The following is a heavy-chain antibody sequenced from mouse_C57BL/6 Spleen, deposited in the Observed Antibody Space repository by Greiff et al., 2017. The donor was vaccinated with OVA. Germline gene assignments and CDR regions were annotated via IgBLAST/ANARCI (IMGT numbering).Heavy chain of an antibody. J-gene: IGHJ4*01. CDR2: ISSGSSTI. CDR3: ARPWDDYAMDY. CDR1: GFTFSDYG. D-gene: IGHD4-1*01. V-gene: IGHV5-17*01. Sequence: EVKLVESGGGLVKPAGSLKLSCAASGFTFSDYGMHWVRQAPEKGLEWVAYISSGSSTIYYADTVKGRFTISRDNPKNTLFLQMTSLRSEDTAMYYCARPWDDYAMDYWGQGTSVTVSS.